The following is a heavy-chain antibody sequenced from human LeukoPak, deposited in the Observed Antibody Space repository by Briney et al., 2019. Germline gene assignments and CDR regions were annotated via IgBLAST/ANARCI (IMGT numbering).Heavy chain of an antibody. J-gene: IGHJ4*02. D-gene: IGHD5-18*01. CDR3: ARDLGVKYSLAY. V-gene: IGHV1-18*04. CDR2: ISPYNGNT. Sequence: GASVKVSCKASGYTFSIYDITWVRQAPGQGLEWMGWISPYNGNTNYAQKFQGRITMTTDTATSTAFMDLRSLRPDDTAVYYCARDLGVKYSLAYWGQGSLVTVSS. CDR1: GYTFSIYD.